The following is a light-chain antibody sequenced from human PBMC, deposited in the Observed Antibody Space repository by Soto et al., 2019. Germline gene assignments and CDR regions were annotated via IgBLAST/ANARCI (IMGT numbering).Light chain of an antibody. CDR1: NIGGKS. J-gene: IGLJ3*02. Sequence: SYELTQPPTVSVAPGQTARITCGGDNIGGKSVHWYQKKAGQAPVLVVYDDDDRPSGIPERFSGSNSGNTATLTVSRVEAGDEADYYCQVWDSNSDQRGVFGGGTQLTVL. V-gene: IGLV3-21*02. CDR3: QVWDSNSDQRGV. CDR2: DDD.